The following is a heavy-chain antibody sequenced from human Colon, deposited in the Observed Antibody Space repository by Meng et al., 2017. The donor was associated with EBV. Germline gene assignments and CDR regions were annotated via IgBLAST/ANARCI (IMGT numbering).Heavy chain of an antibody. D-gene: IGHD6-19*01. Sequence: QVQLQAAAHGLMQRSRVLAFCCASSGGSNTSGIWWGRVRQPPGKGLVGSGKLFHGGRTNYNPSLRSRVTISVDKSKNQFSLNLSSVTAADTSVYCCARVGQWLPIDYWGQGTLVTVSS. J-gene: IGHJ4*02. CDR3: ARVGQWLPIDY. CDR2: LFHGGRT. CDR1: GGSNTSGIW. V-gene: IGHV4-4*01.